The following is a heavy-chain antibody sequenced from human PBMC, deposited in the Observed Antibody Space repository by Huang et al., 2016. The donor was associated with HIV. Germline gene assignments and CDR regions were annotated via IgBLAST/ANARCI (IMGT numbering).Heavy chain of an antibody. V-gene: IGHV1-2*02. CDR3: ARDWSFGSSTSPAD. CDR2: INPKRGGT. Sequence: QVQLVQSGAEVKNPGASVRVSCKASGYTFTDSNIHWVRQAPGQGREWLGWINPKRGGTIYDQGFQGRVTMTRDTTISTVHMDLRRIQSDDTAVYFCARDWSFGSSTSPADWGQGTLVTVSS. CDR1: GYTFTDSN. D-gene: IGHD6-6*01. J-gene: IGHJ4*02.